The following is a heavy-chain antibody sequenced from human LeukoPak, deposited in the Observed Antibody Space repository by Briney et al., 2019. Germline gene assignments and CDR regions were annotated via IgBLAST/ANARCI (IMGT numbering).Heavy chain of an antibody. V-gene: IGHV4-39*01. J-gene: IGHJ5*02. D-gene: IGHD4-17*01. CDR2: IYYSGST. Sequence: SETLSLTCTVSGGLISSSSHYWGWVRQPPGNGLEWIGSIYYSGSTHYNPSLKSRVTISVDTSKNQFSLKLTSVTAADTAVYYCARRLVTTRWFDPWGQGTLVTVSS. CDR3: ARRLVTTRWFDP. CDR1: GGLISSSSHY.